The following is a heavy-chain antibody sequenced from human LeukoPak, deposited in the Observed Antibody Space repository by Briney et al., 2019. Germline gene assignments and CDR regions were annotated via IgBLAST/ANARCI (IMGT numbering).Heavy chain of an antibody. CDR2: INDDGTYT. CDR1: GFTSSSYW. J-gene: IGHJ4*02. D-gene: IGHD6-13*01. CDR3: ARDGSYSSSWRIDY. Sequence: GGSLTLSCALSGFTSSSYWMHWVRQVPGKGLVWVSRINDDGTYTVYADSVKGRFTISRDNAKNSLYLQMNSLRAEDTAVYYCARDGSYSSSWRIDYWGQGTLVTVSS. V-gene: IGHV3-74*01.